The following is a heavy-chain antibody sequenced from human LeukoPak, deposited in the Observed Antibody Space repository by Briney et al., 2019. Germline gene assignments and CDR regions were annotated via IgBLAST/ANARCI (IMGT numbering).Heavy chain of an antibody. J-gene: IGHJ4*02. CDR2: IYSGGST. D-gene: IGHD1-1*01. V-gene: IGHV3-53*01. CDR1: GFTVSSNY. CDR3: AKGVLQVD. Sequence: GGSLRLSCAASGFTVSSNYMMWVRQAPGKGLEWVSVIYSGGSTYYADSVKGRFTISRDNSENTQYLQMNSLSPEDTAVYYCAKGVLQVDWGLGTLVTVSS.